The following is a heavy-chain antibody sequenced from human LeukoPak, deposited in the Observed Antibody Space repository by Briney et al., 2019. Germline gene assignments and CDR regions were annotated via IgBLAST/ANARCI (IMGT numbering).Heavy chain of an antibody. D-gene: IGHD4-23*01. Sequence: SETLSLTCTVSGGSISSGGYYWSWIRQPPGKGLEWIGYIYHSGSTYYNPSLKSRVTISVDRSKNQFSLKLSSVTAEDTAVYYCARSSRVRGYGGNSGTLGYWGQGTLVTVSS. J-gene: IGHJ4*02. V-gene: IGHV4-30-2*01. CDR2: IYHSGST. CDR1: GGSISSGGYY. CDR3: ARSSRVRGYGGNSGTLGY.